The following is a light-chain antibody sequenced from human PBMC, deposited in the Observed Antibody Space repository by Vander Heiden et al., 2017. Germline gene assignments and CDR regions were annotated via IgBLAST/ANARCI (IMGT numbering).Light chain of an antibody. CDR2: EDN. CDR1: SGSIASTY. J-gene: IGLJ2*01. CDR3: QSYDSSNGVV. Sequence: NFMLTQPHSVSESPGKTVTISCTRSSGSIASTYVQWYQQRPGSSPTTVIYEDNQRPSGVPDRFSGSIDSSSNSASLTISGLKTEDEADYYCQSYDSSNGVVFGGGTKLTVL. V-gene: IGLV6-57*01.